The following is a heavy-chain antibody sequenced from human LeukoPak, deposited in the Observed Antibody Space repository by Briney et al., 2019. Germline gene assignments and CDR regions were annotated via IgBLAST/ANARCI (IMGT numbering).Heavy chain of an antibody. CDR1: GFTFSSYS. Sequence: GGSVRLSCAASGFTFSSYSMNWVRQAPGKGLEWVSSITAASSYIYYADSVRGRFTISRDNAKNSLHLQMNSLRAEDTAVYYCARGYYDSFRAFDIWGQGTMVTVSS. J-gene: IGHJ3*02. V-gene: IGHV3-21*04. CDR3: ARGYYDSFRAFDI. D-gene: IGHD3-22*01. CDR2: ITAASSYI.